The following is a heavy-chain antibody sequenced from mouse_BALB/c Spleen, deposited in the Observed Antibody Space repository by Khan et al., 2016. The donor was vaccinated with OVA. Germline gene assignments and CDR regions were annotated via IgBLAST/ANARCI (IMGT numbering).Heavy chain of an antibody. D-gene: IGHD1-1*01. CDR3: ARGNYYGYYFDY. Sequence: EVQLQESGPGLVKPSQSLSLTCTVTGYSITSGYAWNWIRQFPGNKLEWMGYISNSGVTSYPPSLKSRISITRDTSKNQFFLQLNSVTTEDTATYYCARGNYYGYYFDYWGQGTTLTVSS. CDR2: ISNSGVT. V-gene: IGHV3-2*02. J-gene: IGHJ2*01. CDR1: GYSITSGYA.